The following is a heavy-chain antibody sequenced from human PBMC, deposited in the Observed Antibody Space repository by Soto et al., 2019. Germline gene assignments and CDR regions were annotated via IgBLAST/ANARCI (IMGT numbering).Heavy chain of an antibody. V-gene: IGHV3-15*07. CDR1: GFTFSNAW. CDR3: TTDVVVITPDAFDI. CDR2: IKSKTDGGTT. Sequence: EVQLVESGGGLVKPGGSLRLSCAASGFTFSNAWMNWVRQAPGKGLEWVGRIKSKTDGGTTDYAAPVKGRFTISRDDSKNTLYLQMNSLKTEDTAVYYCTTDVVVITPDAFDIWGQGTMVTVSS. D-gene: IGHD3-22*01. J-gene: IGHJ3*02.